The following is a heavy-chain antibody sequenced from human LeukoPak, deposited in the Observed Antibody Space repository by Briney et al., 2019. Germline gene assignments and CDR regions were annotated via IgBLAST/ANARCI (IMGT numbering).Heavy chain of an antibody. CDR1: GFTFSSYG. D-gene: IGHD3-3*01. CDR3: ARELPMETLDY. V-gene: IGHV3-33*01. CDR2: IWYDGSNK. Sequence: GGSLRLSCAASGFTFSSYGMHWVRQAPGKGLEWVAVIWYDGSNKYYADSVKGRFTISRDNSKNTLYLQMNSLRAEDTAVYYCARELPMETLDYWGQGTLVTVSS. J-gene: IGHJ4*02.